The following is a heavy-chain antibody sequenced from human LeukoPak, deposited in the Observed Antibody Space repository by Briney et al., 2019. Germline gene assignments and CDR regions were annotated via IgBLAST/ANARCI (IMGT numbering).Heavy chain of an antibody. Sequence: GASVKVSCKASGYTFTSYGISWVRQAPGQGLEWMGWISAYNGNTNYAQRLQGRVTMTTDTSTSTAYMELRSLRSDDTAVYYCARGYSSSWVPHCDYWGQGTLVTVSS. D-gene: IGHD6-13*01. CDR2: ISAYNGNT. V-gene: IGHV1-18*01. CDR3: ARGYSSSWVPHCDY. J-gene: IGHJ4*02. CDR1: GYTFTSYG.